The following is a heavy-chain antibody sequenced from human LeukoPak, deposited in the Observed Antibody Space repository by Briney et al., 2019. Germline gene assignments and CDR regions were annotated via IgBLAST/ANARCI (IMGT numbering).Heavy chain of an antibody. Sequence: SETLSLTCTVSGGSISTGRYYWTWIRQPAGKGLEWIGRLYTSGSTNYNPSLKSRVIISVDTSKNQLSLNLSSVTAADTAVYYCAREGYTSGWYEGEFDYWGQGTLVTVSS. CDR2: LYTSGST. J-gene: IGHJ4*02. CDR1: GGSISTGRYY. CDR3: AREGYTSGWYEGEFDY. V-gene: IGHV4-61*02. D-gene: IGHD6-19*01.